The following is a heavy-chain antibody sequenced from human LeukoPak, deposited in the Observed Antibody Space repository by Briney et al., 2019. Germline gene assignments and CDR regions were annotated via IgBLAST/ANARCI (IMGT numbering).Heavy chain of an antibody. Sequence: ASVXXXXXXSGYTFTSYGXXXXRQAXGQGLEXMGWISAYNSNTNYAQNLQGRVTMTTDTSTSTVYLDLRSLRSDDTAVYYCARAAGGGYFDFWGQGTLVTVSS. D-gene: IGHD6-13*01. V-gene: IGHV1-18*01. CDR1: GYTFTSYG. J-gene: IGHJ4*02. CDR2: ISAYNSNT. CDR3: ARAAGGGYFDF.